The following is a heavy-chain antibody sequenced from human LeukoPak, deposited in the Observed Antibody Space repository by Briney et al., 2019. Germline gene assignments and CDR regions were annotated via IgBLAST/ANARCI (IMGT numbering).Heavy chain of an antibody. D-gene: IGHD2-2*01. Sequence: GALRLSCAASGFSVFSNYMTWVRQAPGKGLEWVAVSYRRDTTFYADAVKGRFTISRDNAKNSLYLQMNSLRAEDTAVYYCARAPYCSSTSCYDIAYWYFDLWGRGTLVTVSS. CDR3: ARAPYCSSTSCYDIAYWYFDL. V-gene: IGHV3-53*01. J-gene: IGHJ2*01. CDR1: GFSVFSNY. CDR2: SYRRDTT.